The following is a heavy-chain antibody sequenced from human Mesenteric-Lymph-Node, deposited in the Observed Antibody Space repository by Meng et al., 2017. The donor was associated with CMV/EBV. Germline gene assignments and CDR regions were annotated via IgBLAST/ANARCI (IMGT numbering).Heavy chain of an antibody. CDR1: GFIFDDYA. V-gene: IGHV3-9*01. Sequence: LSLTCAASGFIFDDYAMHWVRQAPGKGLEWVSGISWNSGTIVYADSVKGRFTISRDNAKNSLYLQMNSLRAEDTALYYCVKGGEYTGSYYGGLIGYFDHWGQGTLVTVSS. CDR3: VKGGEYTGSYYGGLIGYFDH. D-gene: IGHD1-26*01. J-gene: IGHJ1*01. CDR2: ISWNSGTI.